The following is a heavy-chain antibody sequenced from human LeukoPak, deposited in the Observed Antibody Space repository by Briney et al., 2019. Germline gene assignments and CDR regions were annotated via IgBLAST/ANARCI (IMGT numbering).Heavy chain of an antibody. CDR2: INPNSGGT. CDR1: GYTFTGYY. D-gene: IGHD3-3*01. CDR3: ARSAYYDFWSGLRGKWFDP. J-gene: IGHJ5*02. V-gene: IGHV1-2*02. Sequence: ASVKVSCKASGYTFTGYYMHWVRRAPGQGLEWMGWINPNSGGTNYAQKFQGRVTMTRDTSISTAYMELSRLRSDDTAVYYCARSAYYDFWSGLRGKWFDPWGQGTLVTVSS.